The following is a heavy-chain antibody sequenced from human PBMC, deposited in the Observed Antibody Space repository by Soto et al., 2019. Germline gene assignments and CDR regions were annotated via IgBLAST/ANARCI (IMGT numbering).Heavy chain of an antibody. J-gene: IGHJ1*01. V-gene: IGHV4-59*01. CDR3: ARDGYSSGYQH. CDR1: GGSISSYY. D-gene: IGHD6-19*01. Sequence: SETLSLTCTVSGGSISSYYWSWIRQPPGKGLEWIGYIYYSGSTNYNPSLKSRVTISVDTSKNQFSLKLSSVTAADTAVYYCARDGYSSGYQHWGQGTLVNVSS. CDR2: IYYSGST.